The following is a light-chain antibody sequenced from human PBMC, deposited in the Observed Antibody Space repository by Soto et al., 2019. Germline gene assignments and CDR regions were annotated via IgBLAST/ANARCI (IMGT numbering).Light chain of an antibody. CDR1: SSNIGRNT. J-gene: IGLJ1*01. V-gene: IGLV1-44*01. Sequence: QSVLTQPPSASGTPGQRVTISCSGSSSNIGRNTVNWYQHLPGTAPKLLIYSNNQRPSGVPDRFSGSKSGTSASLAISGLQSEDEDDYYCAAWDDSLNYVFGTGTKLTVL. CDR3: AAWDDSLNYV. CDR2: SNN.